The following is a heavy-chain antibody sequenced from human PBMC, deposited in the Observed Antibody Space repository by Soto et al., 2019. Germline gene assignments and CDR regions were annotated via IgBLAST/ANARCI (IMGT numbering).Heavy chain of an antibody. V-gene: IGHV4-39*01. Sequence: LQLQESGPGLVKPSETLSLTCTVSGGSFDITSSYWAWVRQPPAKGLEWIAYIYYSGSTYYNPSLKSRITISVETSTNQLSLRLSSVTAADTAVYYCATIPIVGTKPYYFNSWGQGTLVTVSS. J-gene: IGHJ4*02. D-gene: IGHD1-1*01. CDR2: IYYSGST. CDR1: GGSFDITSSY. CDR3: ATIPIVGTKPYYFNS.